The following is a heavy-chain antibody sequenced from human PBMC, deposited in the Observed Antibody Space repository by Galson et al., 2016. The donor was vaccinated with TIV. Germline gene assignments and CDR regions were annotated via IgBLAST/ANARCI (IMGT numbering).Heavy chain of an antibody. Sequence: QSGAEVKKPGESLNISCKGSDSWVAWVRQKPGRGPEYMGVIYPRDSDTRYSPSFEGQVTISVDKSFTTAYLPWTSLKASDSAIYFCAAWRPGGWLDPWGQGALVTVSS. D-gene: IGHD5-12*01. CDR1: DSW. CDR3: AAWRPGGWLDP. CDR2: IYPRDSDT. V-gene: IGHV5-51*03. J-gene: IGHJ5*02.